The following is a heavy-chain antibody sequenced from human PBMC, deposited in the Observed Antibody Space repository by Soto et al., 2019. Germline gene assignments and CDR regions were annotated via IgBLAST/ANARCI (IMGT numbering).Heavy chain of an antibody. D-gene: IGHD3-9*01. CDR3: ARQSRGLRYFDWSMDV. V-gene: IGHV4-59*08. J-gene: IGHJ6*04. CDR1: GGSISSYY. Sequence: SETLSLTCTVSGGSISSYYWSWIRQPPGKGLEWIGYIYYSGSTNYNPSLKSRVTISVDTSKNQFSLKLSSVTAADTAVYYCARQSRGLRYFDWSMDVWGKGTTVTVSS. CDR2: IYYSGST.